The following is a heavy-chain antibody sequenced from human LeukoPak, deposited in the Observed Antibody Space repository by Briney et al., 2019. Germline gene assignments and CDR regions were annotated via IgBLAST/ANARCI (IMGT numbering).Heavy chain of an antibody. CDR2: IIPIFGTA. J-gene: IGHJ4*02. D-gene: IGHD6-13*01. Sequence: ASVKVSCKASGGTFSSYAISWVRQAPGQGLEWMGGIIPIFGTANYAQKFQGRVTITADESTSTAYMELSSLRSEDTAVYYCAREYSRGGYFDYWGQGTLVTVSS. CDR3: AREYSRGGYFDY. CDR1: GGTFSSYA. V-gene: IGHV1-69*13.